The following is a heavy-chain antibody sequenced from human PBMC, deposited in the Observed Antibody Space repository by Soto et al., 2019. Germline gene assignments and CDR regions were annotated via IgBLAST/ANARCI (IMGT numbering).Heavy chain of an antibody. Sequence: SETLSLTCAVYGGSFSGYYWSWIRQPPGKGLEWIGEINHSGSTNYNPSLKSRVTISVDTSKNQFSLKLSSVTAADTAVYYCARERITMVRGVPPGGSPLYYYYMDVWGKGTTVTVSS. CDR3: ARERITMVRGVPPGGSPLYYYYMDV. J-gene: IGHJ6*03. CDR1: GGSFSGYY. D-gene: IGHD3-10*01. V-gene: IGHV4-34*01. CDR2: INHSGST.